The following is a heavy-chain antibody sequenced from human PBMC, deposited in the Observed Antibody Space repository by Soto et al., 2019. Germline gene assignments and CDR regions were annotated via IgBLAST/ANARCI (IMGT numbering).Heavy chain of an antibody. CDR1: GDTFTDYY. CDR2: VNPSGGHT. J-gene: IGHJ4*02. V-gene: IGHV1-46*01. Sequence: QVQLVQSGAEVKKPGASVKVSCKASGDTFTDYYIHWVRQAPGQGLEWMGTVNPSGGHTTYAQHFPGRMTITRDTSTSTLYMELTSLTSEDTAVYYCATGGHVVVVTAALDYWGQGTLVTVSS. D-gene: IGHD2-21*02. CDR3: ATGGHVVVVTAALDY.